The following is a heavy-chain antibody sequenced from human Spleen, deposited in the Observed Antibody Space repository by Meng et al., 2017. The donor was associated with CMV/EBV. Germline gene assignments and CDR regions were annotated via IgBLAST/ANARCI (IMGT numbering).Heavy chain of an antibody. CDR2: ISGSGGST. J-gene: IGHJ4*02. CDR1: GFTCSNYA. Sequence: GFTCSNYALTWVRQAPGKGLEWVSGISGSGGSTYYADFVKGRFTISRDNSKNTLYLQMNSLRAEDTAAYYCARGDQYGSGSYCLFDYWGQGTLVTVSS. D-gene: IGHD3-10*01. CDR3: ARGDQYGSGSYCLFDY. V-gene: IGHV3-23*01.